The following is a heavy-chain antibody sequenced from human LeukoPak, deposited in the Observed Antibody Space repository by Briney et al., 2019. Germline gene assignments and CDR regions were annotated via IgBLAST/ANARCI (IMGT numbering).Heavy chain of an antibody. J-gene: IGHJ3*02. Sequence: LPGGSLRLSCAASGFTLSNYWMTWVRQVPGKGPEWVANMNEDGSVKNYVDSVKGRFTISRDNAKNSLYLQMNSLRAEDTAVYYCARDVSPYCSDGICYDAFDICGQETMVTVSS. CDR3: ARDVSPYCSDGICYDAFDI. V-gene: IGHV3-7*01. CDR1: GFTLSNYW. CDR2: MNEDGSVK. D-gene: IGHD2-15*01.